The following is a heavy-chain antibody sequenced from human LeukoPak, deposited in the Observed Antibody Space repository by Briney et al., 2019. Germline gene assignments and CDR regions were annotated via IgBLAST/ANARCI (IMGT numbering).Heavy chain of an antibody. CDR3: ARGPYYDSSGYYLTLFDY. CDR1: GGSISSSSYY. V-gene: IGHV4-39*01. J-gene: IGHJ4*02. D-gene: IGHD3-22*01. CDR2: IYYSGSA. Sequence: SETLSLTCTVSGGSISSSSYYWGWIRQPPGKGLEWVGSIYYSGSAYYNPSLKSRVTISVDTSKNQFSLKLSSVTAADTAVYYCARGPYYDSSGYYLTLFDYWGQGTLVTVSS.